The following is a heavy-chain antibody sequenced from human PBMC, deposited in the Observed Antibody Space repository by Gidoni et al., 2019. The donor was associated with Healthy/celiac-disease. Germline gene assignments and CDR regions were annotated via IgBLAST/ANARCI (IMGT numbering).Heavy chain of an antibody. V-gene: IGHV3-30*18. CDR2: ISYVGSNK. CDR1: GFPFSIHG. CDR3: AKGYCSGGSCYSPDYFDY. Sequence: QVQLVESGGGVVQPGRSLRLSCAAPGFPFSIHGMHWVRQAPGKGREWVAVISYVGSNKYYADSVKGRFTISRDNSKNTLYLQMNSLRAEDTAVYYCAKGYCSGGSCYSPDYFDYWGQGTLVTVSS. J-gene: IGHJ4*02. D-gene: IGHD2-15*01.